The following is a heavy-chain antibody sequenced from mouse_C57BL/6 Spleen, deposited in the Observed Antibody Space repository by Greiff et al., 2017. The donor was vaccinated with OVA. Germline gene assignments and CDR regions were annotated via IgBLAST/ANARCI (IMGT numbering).Heavy chain of an antibody. CDR3: ARRAVYYFDY. V-gene: IGHV1-50*01. Sequence: QVQLQQPGAELVKPGASVKLSCKASGYTFTSYWMQWVKQRPGQGLEWIGEIDPSDSYTNYNQKFKGKATLTVDTSSSTAYMQLRSLTSEDSSVYYCARRAVYYFDYWGQGTTLTVSS. J-gene: IGHJ2*01. D-gene: IGHD3-3*01. CDR1: GYTFTSYW. CDR2: IDPSDSYT.